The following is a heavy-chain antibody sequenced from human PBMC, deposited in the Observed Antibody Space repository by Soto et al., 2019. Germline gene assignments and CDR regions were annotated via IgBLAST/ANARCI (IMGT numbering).Heavy chain of an antibody. Sequence: PSETLSLTCTVSGGSISSSSYYWCWIRHPPGKGLEWIGSIYYSGSTYYNPSLKSRVTISVDTSKNQFSLKLSSVTAADTAVYYCARHWYVDIVATTAIDYWGQGTLVTVSS. CDR2: IYYSGST. J-gene: IGHJ4*02. D-gene: IGHD5-12*01. CDR3: ARHWYVDIVATTAIDY. CDR1: GGSISSSSYY. V-gene: IGHV4-39*01.